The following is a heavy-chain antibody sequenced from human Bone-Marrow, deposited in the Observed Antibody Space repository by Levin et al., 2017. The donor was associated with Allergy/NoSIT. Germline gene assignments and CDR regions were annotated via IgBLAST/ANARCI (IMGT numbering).Heavy chain of an antibody. CDR2: ISYDGSHS. CDR3: AREMTVLRYVEWLSGWGMDV. Sequence: HGESLKISCVGSGFNFRSYAIHWVRQAPGKGLEWVAVISYDGSHSFYADSVKGRFTISRDDSQKTLHLQMNSLRAEDTGLYYCAREMTVLRYVEWLSGWGMDVWDQGTTVTVSS. D-gene: IGHD3-3*01. V-gene: IGHV3-30*04. CDR1: GFNFRSYA. J-gene: IGHJ6*02.